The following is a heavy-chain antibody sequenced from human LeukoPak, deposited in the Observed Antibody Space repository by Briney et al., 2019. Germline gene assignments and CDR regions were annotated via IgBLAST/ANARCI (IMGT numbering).Heavy chain of an antibody. CDR1: GGSISSGSYY. D-gene: IGHD5-24*01. V-gene: IGHV4-61*02. CDR3: ARGRWLQSYTFDY. Sequence: SETLSLTCTVSGGSISSGSYYWSWIRQPAGKGLEWIGRIYTSGSTNYNPSLKSRVTISVDTSKNQFSLKLSSVTAADTAVYYCARGRWLQSYTFDYWGQGTLVTVSS. CDR2: IYTSGST. J-gene: IGHJ4*02.